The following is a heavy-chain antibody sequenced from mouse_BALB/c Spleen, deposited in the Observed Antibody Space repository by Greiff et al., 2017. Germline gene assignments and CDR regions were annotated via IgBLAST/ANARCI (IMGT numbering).Heavy chain of an antibody. V-gene: IGHV5-6-5*01. J-gene: IGHJ2*01. CDR3: ARVSPITTFDY. CDR1: GFTFSSYA. D-gene: IGHD1-1*01. Sequence: EVMLVESGGGLVKPGGSLKLSCAASGFTFSSYAMSWVRQTPEKRLEWVASISSGGSTYYPDSVKGRFTISRDNARNILYLQMSSLRSEDTAMYYCARVSPITTFDYGGQGTTLTVSS. CDR2: ISSGGST.